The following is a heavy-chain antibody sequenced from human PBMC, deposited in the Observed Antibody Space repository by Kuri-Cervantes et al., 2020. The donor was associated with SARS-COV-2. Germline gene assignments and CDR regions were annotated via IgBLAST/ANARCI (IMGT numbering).Heavy chain of an antibody. J-gene: IGHJ4*02. D-gene: IGHD2-8*01. CDR3: AREANTFDY. Sequence: SQTLSLTCAVYGGSFSGYYWSWIRQPPGKGLEWIGEINHSGSTNYNPSLKSRVTISVDTSKNQFSLKLSSVTAADTAVYYCAREANTFDYWGQGTLVTVSS. CDR2: INHSGST. V-gene: IGHV4-34*09. CDR1: GGSFSGYY.